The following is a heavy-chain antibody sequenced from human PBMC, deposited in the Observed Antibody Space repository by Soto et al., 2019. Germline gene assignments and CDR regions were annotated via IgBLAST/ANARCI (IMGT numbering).Heavy chain of an antibody. CDR1: GGSISSSSYY. D-gene: IGHD6-6*01. Sequence: SETLSLTCTVSGGSISSSSYYWGWIRQPPGKGLEWIGSIYYSGSTYYNPSLKSRVTISVDTSKNQFSLKLSSVTAADTAVYYCARQALVNRSIAARPGFDYWGQGTLVTVSS. CDR3: ARQALVNRSIAARPGFDY. J-gene: IGHJ4*02. V-gene: IGHV4-39*01. CDR2: IYYSGST.